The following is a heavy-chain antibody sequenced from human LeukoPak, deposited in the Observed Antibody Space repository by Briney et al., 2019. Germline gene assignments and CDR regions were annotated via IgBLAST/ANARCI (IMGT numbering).Heavy chain of an antibody. Sequence: GGSLRLSCAASGFTFSSYAMGWVRQAPGKGLGWVSAISGSGGSTYYADSVKGRFTISRDNSKNTLYLQMNSLRAEDTAVYYCAKDLVGATLEQFDYWGQGTLVTVSS. CDR1: GFTFSSYA. CDR2: ISGSGGST. J-gene: IGHJ4*02. CDR3: AKDLVGATLEQFDY. D-gene: IGHD1-26*01. V-gene: IGHV3-23*01.